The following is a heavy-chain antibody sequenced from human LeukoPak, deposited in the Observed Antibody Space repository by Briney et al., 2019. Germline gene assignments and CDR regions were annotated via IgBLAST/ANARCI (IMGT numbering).Heavy chain of an antibody. CDR1: GGTFTSYA. V-gene: IGHV1-69*04. CDR3: EREAYKSDVYYYGIEV. J-gene: IGHJ6*02. CDR2: VIPIFVIA. D-gene: IGHD1-1*01. Sequence: GTSVKVCCKASGGTFTSYATSWVGQARGQGLEWMGRVIPIFVIANYAQTFPPRDRITAEKSTPTAYLELSSLPSEETAVDFCEREAYKSDVYYYGIEVWGQGATVTVSS.